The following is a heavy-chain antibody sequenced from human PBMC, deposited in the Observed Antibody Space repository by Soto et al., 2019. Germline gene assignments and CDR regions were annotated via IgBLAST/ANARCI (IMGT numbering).Heavy chain of an antibody. V-gene: IGHV1-69*01. J-gene: IGHJ5*02. CDR2: ISPIFGKA. CDR1: SKA. Sequence: SKAIRSPRHATRQGLEWMGGISPIFGKANYAQKFQGRVTITADESTSTAYMELSSLRSEDTAVYYCASASEYSGYDYVGWFDPWGQGTLVTVSS. CDR3: ASASEYSGYDYVGWFDP. D-gene: IGHD5-12*01.